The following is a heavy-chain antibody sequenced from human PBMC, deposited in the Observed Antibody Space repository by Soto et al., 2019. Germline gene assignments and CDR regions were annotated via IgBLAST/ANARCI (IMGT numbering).Heavy chain of an antibody. V-gene: IGHV1-18*01. CDR1: GYTFTSYG. D-gene: IGHD3-10*01. CDR3: ARDRGAYGSGSYAKNWFDP. CDR2: ISAYNGNT. Sequence: GASVKVSCKASGYTFTSYGISWVRQAPGQGLEWMGWISAYNGNTNYAQKLQGRVTMTTDTSTSTAYMELRSLRSDGTAVYYCARDRGAYGSGSYAKNWFDPWGQGTLVTVSS. J-gene: IGHJ5*02.